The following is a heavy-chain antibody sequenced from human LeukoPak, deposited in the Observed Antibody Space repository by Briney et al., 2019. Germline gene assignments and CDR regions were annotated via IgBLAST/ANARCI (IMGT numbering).Heavy chain of an antibody. Sequence: SQTLSLTCTVSGGSISSGSYCWSWIRQPAGKGLEWIGGIYTSGSTNYDPSLKSRVTISVDTSRNQFSLKLSSVTAADTAVYFCARAYSSGYYPPENFFNSWGQGTLVTVSS. CDR2: IYTSGST. CDR1: GGSISSGSYC. CDR3: ARAYSSGYYPPENFFNS. V-gene: IGHV4-61*02. D-gene: IGHD3-22*01. J-gene: IGHJ4*02.